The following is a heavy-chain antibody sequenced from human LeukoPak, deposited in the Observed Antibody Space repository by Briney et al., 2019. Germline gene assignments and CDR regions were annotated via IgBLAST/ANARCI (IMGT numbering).Heavy chain of an antibody. CDR2: ISGSGGST. CDR1: GFTFSSYN. V-gene: IGHV3-23*01. CDR3: AKKWLRLKGSVDY. D-gene: IGHD5-12*01. Sequence: GGSLRLSCAASGFTFSSYNMNWVRQAPGKGLEWVSAISGSGGSTYYADSVKGRFTISRDNSKNTLYLQMNSLRAEDTAVYYCAKKWLRLKGSVDYWGQGTLVTVSS. J-gene: IGHJ4*02.